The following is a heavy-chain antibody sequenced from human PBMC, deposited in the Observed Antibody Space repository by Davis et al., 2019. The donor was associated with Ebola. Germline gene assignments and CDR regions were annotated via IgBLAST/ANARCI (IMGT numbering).Heavy chain of an antibody. CDR3: ARVFGDGYDLGPFDY. J-gene: IGHJ4*02. CDR1: GYSFTSYW. CDR2: IYPGDSDT. D-gene: IGHD5-12*01. Sequence: GESLKISCKDSGYSFTSYWIGWVRQMPGKGLEWMGIIYPGDSDTRYSPSFQGQVTISADKSISTAYLQWSSLKASDTAMYYCARVFGDGYDLGPFDYWGQGTLVTVSS. V-gene: IGHV5-51*01.